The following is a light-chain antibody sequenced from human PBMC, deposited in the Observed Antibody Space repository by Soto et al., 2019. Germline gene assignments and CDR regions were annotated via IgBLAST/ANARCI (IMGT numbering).Light chain of an antibody. Sequence: EIVMTQSPATLSVSPGERATLSCRASQSVSSNLAWYQQKPGQAPRLLIYGASTMATGIPARFSGSGSGTEFTFTISSLQSEDFAVYYCQQYNNWPPRYTFGQGTKLEIK. CDR3: QQYNNWPPRYT. CDR2: GAS. V-gene: IGKV3-15*01. CDR1: QSVSSN. J-gene: IGKJ2*01.